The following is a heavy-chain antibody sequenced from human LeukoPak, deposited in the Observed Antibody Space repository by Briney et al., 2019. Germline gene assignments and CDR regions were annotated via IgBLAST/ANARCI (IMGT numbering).Heavy chain of an antibody. V-gene: IGHV4-59*01. J-gene: IGHJ4*02. Sequence: SETLSLTCTVSGGSISSYYWSWIRQPPGKGLEWIGYIYHSGSTNYNPSLNSRLTISVDTSKNQFSLKLSSVTAAATAVYYCAREIFTISGDYFDYWGQGTLVTVSS. CDR3: AREIFTISGDYFDY. CDR1: GGSISSYY. D-gene: IGHD3-3*01. CDR2: IYHSGST.